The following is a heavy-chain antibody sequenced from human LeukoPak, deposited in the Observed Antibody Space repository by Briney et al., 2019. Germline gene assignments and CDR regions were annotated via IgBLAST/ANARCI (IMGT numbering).Heavy chain of an antibody. J-gene: IGHJ4*02. D-gene: IGHD3-22*01. CDR1: GFTFSSYS. CDR3: AKEAYYYDSSGYNFDY. CDR2: ISSSSSYI. Sequence: GGSLRLSCAASGFTFSSYSMNWVRQAPGKGLEWVSSISSSSSYIYYADSVKGRFTISRDNSKNTLYLQMNSLRAEDTAVYYRAKEAYYYDSSGYNFDYWGQGTLVTVSS. V-gene: IGHV3-21*04.